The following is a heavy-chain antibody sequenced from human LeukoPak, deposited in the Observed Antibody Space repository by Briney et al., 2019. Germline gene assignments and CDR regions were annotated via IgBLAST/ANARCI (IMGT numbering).Heavy chain of an antibody. V-gene: IGHV4-59*01. CDR3: ASGSLTYYYGSGTEGYFDY. CDR2: IYYSGST. CDR1: GGSISSYY. J-gene: IGHJ4*02. D-gene: IGHD3-10*01. Sequence: SETLSLTCTVSGGSISSYYWSWIRQPPGKELEWIGYIYYSGSTNYNPSLKSRVTISVDTSKNQFSLKLSSVTAADTAVYYCASGSLTYYYGSGTEGYFDYWGQGTLVTVSS.